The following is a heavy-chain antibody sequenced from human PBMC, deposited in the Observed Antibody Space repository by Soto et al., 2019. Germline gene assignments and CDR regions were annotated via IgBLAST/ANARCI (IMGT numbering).Heavy chain of an antibody. CDR3: ARGACSSTSCYKTYYYYGMDV. CDR1: GFTFTSSA. CDR2: IVVGSGNT. V-gene: IGHV1-58*01. Sequence: SVKVSCKASGFTFTSSAVQWVRQARGQRLEWIGWIVVGSGNTNYAQKFQERVTITRDMSISTAYMELSRLRSDDTAVYYCARGACSSTSCYKTYYYYGMDVWGQGTTVTVSS. D-gene: IGHD2-2*02. J-gene: IGHJ6*02.